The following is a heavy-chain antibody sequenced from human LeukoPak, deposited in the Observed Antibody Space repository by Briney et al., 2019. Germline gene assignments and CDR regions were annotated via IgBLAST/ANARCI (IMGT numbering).Heavy chain of an antibody. CDR3: VKGGSSSHNWFDP. D-gene: IGHD6-13*01. CDR1: GFTLSDFG. Sequence: PGGPLRLSCAASGFTLSDFGMHWVRQAPGKGLEWVAFIRNDGSNDYYPDSVKGRFTISRDNSRTTLYLQMHSLRIEDTAVYYCVKGGSSSHNWFDPWGQGILVTVSS. V-gene: IGHV3-30*02. J-gene: IGHJ5*02. CDR2: IRNDGSND.